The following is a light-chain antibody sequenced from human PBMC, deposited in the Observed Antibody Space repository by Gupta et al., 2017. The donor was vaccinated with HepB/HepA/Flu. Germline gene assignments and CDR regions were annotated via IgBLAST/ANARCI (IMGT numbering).Light chain of an antibody. J-gene: IGKJ2*01. CDR2: GPS. CDR3: HHYGSSVYT. CDR1: QTISVNY. Sequence: EIVLTQSPGTLSLSPGERATVSCRASQTISVNYLAWFQQKPGQAPRLLIYGPSTRDTGIPDRFTGSGSGTDFTLSISRLEPEDFAVYYCHHYGSSVYTFGQGTKLEIK. V-gene: IGKV3-20*01.